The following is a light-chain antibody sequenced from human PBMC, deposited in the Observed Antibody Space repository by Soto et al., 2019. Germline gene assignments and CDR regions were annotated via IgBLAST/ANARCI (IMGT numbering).Light chain of an antibody. V-gene: IGKV3-20*01. CDR1: LSLPSRS. CDR2: AAS. CDR3: QQDDYSPRT. Sequence: ELVLTQSPGTLSLSPGDRATLSCRASLSLPSRSLAWYQQRPGQAPRVLISAASTRAADIPDRFSGSGSGTDFTITINRLEPADFAVYYCQQDDYSPRTFGQGTKVEVK. J-gene: IGKJ1*01.